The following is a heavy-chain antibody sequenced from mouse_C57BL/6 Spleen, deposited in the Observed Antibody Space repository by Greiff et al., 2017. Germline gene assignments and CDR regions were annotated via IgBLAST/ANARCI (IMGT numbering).Heavy chain of an antibody. CDR1: GYAFSSSW. CDR2: IYPGDGDT. CDR3: ARRGNSLYYAMDY. D-gene: IGHD2-1*01. V-gene: IGHV1-82*01. Sequence: VQLQQSGPELVKPGASVKISCKASGYAFSSSWMNWVKQRPGKGLEWIGRIYPGDGDTNYNGKFKGKATLTADKSSSTAYMQLSSLTSEDSAVYFCARRGNSLYYAMDYWGQGTSVTVSS. J-gene: IGHJ4*01.